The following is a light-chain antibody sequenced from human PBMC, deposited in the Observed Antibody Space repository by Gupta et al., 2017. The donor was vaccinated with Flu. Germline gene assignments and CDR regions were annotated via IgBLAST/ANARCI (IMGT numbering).Light chain of an antibody. CDR1: QSVGSW. CDR2: KAS. J-gene: IGKJ2*03. V-gene: IGKV1-5*03. Sequence: DIQMTQSPSTLSASIGDRVSITCRVSQSVGSWLAWYQQRPGKAPKLLIYKASSLKSGVPSRLSGSGAGTEFTLTISSRQPDDFATYYCHQYNSYSPYSFGQGTKLEMK. CDR3: HQYNSYSPYS.